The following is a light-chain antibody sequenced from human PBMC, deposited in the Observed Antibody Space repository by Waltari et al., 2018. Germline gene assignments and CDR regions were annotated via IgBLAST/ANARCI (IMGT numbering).Light chain of an antibody. CDR3: MQALQTPV. V-gene: IGKV2-28*01. J-gene: IGKJ3*01. CDR2: LGS. Sequence: DMVLTQSPRSLPVAPGERASISCRSSQSLLHSNGYNYLDWYLQKPGQSPQLLIYLGSNRASGVPDRFSGSGSGTDFTLKISRVEAEDVGVYYCMQALQTPVFGPGTKVDIK. CDR1: QSLLHSNGYNY.